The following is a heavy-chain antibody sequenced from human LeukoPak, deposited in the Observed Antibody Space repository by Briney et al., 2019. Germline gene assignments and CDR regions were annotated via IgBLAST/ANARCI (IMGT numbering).Heavy chain of an antibody. CDR2: MNPNNGNT. V-gene: IGHV1-8*02. J-gene: IGHJ4*02. CDR3: ARTPGYATGGHSDY. D-gene: IGHD2-15*01. CDR1: GYTFTSYD. Sequence: ASVKVSCKASGYTFTSYDINWVRQATGQGLEWMGWMNPNNGNTGYAQKFQGRVSMTRNTSVSTAYMELSSLKSEDTAVYYCARTPGYATGGHSDYWGQGTLVTVSS.